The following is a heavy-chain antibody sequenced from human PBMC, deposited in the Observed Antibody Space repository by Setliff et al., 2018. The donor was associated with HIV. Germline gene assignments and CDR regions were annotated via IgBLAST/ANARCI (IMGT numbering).Heavy chain of an antibody. J-gene: IGHJ4*02. V-gene: IGHV3-23*01. D-gene: IGHD3-22*01. CDR2: ISPGGIDT. Sequence: GGSLRLSCAASRFTFTNYVMSWVRQAPGRGLEWVSSISPGGIDTYYADSVKGRFTISRDNSKNTLYLQMNSLRAEDTAVYYYARASYYYDSSGYYFGYWGQGTLVTVSS. CDR3: ARASYYYDSSGYYFGY. CDR1: RFTFTNYV.